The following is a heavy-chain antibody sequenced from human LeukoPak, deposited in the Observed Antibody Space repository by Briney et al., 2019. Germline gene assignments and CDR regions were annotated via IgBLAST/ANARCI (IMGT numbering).Heavy chain of an antibody. CDR3: ARVLYCSGGSCTPYYYYYMGV. V-gene: IGHV4-34*01. D-gene: IGHD2-15*01. CDR1: GGSFSGYY. CDR2: INQSGST. Sequence: SETLSLTCAVYGGSFSGYYWSWIRQPPGKGLEWIGEINQSGSTNYNPSLKSRVTISVDTSKNQFSLKLSSVTAADTAVYYCARVLYCSGGSCTPYYYYYMGVWGKGTTVTVSS. J-gene: IGHJ6*03.